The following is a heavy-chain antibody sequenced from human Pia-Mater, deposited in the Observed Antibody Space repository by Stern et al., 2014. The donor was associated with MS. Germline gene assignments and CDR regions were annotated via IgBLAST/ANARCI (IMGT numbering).Heavy chain of an antibody. D-gene: IGHD3-16*01. J-gene: IGHJ5*02. CDR2: VYYTGTT. Sequence: QVQLQESGPGLVKPSETLSLTCTVSGGSISSSSYYWGWIRQPPGKGLEWIGRVYYTGTTYYNPSLKSRVTISADMSKNQFSLGLRSVTAADTAIYYCARPDTLTTRGFDPWGQGTLVSVSS. CDR1: GGSISSSSYY. CDR3: ARPDTLTTRGFDP. V-gene: IGHV4-39*01.